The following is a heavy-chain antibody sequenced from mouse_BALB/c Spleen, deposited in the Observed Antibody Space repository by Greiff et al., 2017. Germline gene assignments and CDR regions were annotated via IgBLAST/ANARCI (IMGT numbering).Heavy chain of an antibody. J-gene: IGHJ4*01. D-gene: IGHD1-1*01. Sequence: EVQLQESGPGLVKPSQSLSLTCTVTGYSITSDYAWNWIRQFPGNKLEWMGYISYSGSTSYNPSLKSRISITRDTSKNQFFLQLNSVTTEDTATYCCARGYYGSGYAMDYWGQGTSVTVSS. V-gene: IGHV3-2*02. CDR3: ARGYYGSGYAMDY. CDR2: ISYSGST. CDR1: GYSITSDYA.